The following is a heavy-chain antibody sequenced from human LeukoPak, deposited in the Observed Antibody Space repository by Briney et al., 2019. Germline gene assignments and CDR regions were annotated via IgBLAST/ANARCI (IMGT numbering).Heavy chain of an antibody. CDR1: GFTFSSYA. V-gene: IGHV3-30-3*01. J-gene: IGHJ4*02. CDR3: ATHYTSGWYFDY. D-gene: IGHD6-19*01. CDR2: ISYDGSNK. Sequence: GGSLRLSCAASGFTFSSYAMYWVRQAPGKGLEWVAVISYDGSNKYYADSVKGRFTMSRDNSKSTLHLQMNSLRAEDTAVYYCATHYTSGWYFDYWGQGALVTVSS.